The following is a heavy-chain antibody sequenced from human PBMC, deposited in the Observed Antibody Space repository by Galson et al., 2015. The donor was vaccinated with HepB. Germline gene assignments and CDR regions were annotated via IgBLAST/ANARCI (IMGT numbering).Heavy chain of an antibody. J-gene: IGHJ6*02. CDR2: IIPILGIA. D-gene: IGHD2-2*01. V-gene: IGHV1-69*04. Sequence: SVKVSCKASGGTFSSYAISWVRQAPGQGLEWMGRIIPILGIANYAQKFQGRVTITADESTSTAYMELSSLRSEDTAVYYCARDAEDIVVVPAAMSSYYGMDVWGQGTTVTVSS. CDR3: ARDAEDIVVVPAAMSSYYGMDV. CDR1: GGTFSSYA.